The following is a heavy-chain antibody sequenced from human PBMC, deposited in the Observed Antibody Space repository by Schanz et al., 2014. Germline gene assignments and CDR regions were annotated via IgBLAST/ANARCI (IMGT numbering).Heavy chain of an antibody. CDR2: IVPLVNVT. CDR3: ARDRDQWDGNFCDF. J-gene: IGHJ4*02. CDR1: GGTFGSYT. D-gene: IGHD1-26*01. Sequence: QVQLVQSGAEVKKPGSSVKVSCKASGGTFGSYTYNRMRQARGQGPEVVGRIVPLVNVTLYTHKFQGRVTITADTSTGTVYMELRSLRSDDTAVYYCARDRDQWDGNFCDFWGQGTLVTVSS. V-gene: IGHV1-69*08.